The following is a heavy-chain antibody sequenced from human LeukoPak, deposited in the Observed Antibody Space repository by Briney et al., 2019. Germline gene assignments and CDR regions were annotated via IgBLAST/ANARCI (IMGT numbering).Heavy chain of an antibody. CDR3: ARDGPGSYYLWFDP. CDR1: GGSISSYY. D-gene: IGHD3-10*01. V-gene: IGHV4-59*01. CDR2: IYYSGST. J-gene: IGHJ5*02. Sequence: SETLSLTCTVSGGSISSYYWSWIRQPPGKGLEWIGYIYYSGSTNYNPSLKSRVTISVDTSKNQFSLKLSSVTAADTAVYYCARDGPGSYYLWFDPWGQGTLVTVSS.